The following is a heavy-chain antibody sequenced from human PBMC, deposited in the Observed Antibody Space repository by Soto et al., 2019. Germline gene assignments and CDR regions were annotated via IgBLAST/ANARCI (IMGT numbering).Heavy chain of an antibody. CDR2: IYYSGST. J-gene: IGHJ3*02. Sequence: PSETLSLTCTVSGGYISSGGYYWSWIRQHPGKGLEWIGYIYYSGSTYYNPSLKSRVTISVDTSKNQFSLKLSSVTAADTAVYYCARDMRHHDAFDIWGQGTMVTVS. V-gene: IGHV4-31*03. CDR1: GGYISSGGYY. D-gene: IGHD2-2*01. CDR3: ARDMRHHDAFDI.